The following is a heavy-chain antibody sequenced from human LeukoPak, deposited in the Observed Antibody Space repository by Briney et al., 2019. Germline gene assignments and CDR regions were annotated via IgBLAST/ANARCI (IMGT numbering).Heavy chain of an antibody. Sequence: GGSLRLSCAASGFTFSNFWMSWVRQAPGKGLEWVANIKQDGFEKYYVDSVRGRFTISRDNAKNSLSLQMNCLRAEDTAVYYCARDGCTSTTCSTLGGFSSWGQGTLVTVSS. D-gene: IGHD2-2*01. V-gene: IGHV3-7*01. CDR2: IKQDGFEK. CDR1: GFTFSNFW. J-gene: IGHJ5*02. CDR3: ARDGCTSTTCSTLGGFSS.